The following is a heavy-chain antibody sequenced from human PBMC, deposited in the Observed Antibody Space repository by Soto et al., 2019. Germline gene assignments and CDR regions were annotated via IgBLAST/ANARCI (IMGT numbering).Heavy chain of an antibody. V-gene: IGHV3-66*01. J-gene: IGHJ4*02. Sequence: EVQLVESGGGLVRPGGSLRLSCAASGFSVSSNYMSWVRQAPGKGLEWVSVVYSGGSAYYADSVKGRFSSSKDNSKNSLYLQMNNLRVEDTAVYYCTRDSHKGYWGQGTLVTVAS. CDR3: TRDSHKGY. CDR1: GFSVSSNY. CDR2: VYSGGSA.